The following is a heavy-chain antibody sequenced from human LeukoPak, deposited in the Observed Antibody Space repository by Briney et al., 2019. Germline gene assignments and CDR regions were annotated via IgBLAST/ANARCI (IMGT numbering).Heavy chain of an antibody. CDR3: VIWGDYDVLTGYYVTDY. CDR2: ITGSGTNR. D-gene: IGHD3-9*01. J-gene: IGHJ4*02. Sequence: AGGSLRLSCVASGFTFSNYAMSWVRQAPGKGLEWVSAITGSGTNRYYADSLKGRFTTSRDNSKNTVFLQMNSLRHEDTAIYYCVIWGDYDVLTGYYVTDYWGQGTLVTVAS. CDR1: GFTFSNYA. V-gene: IGHV3-23*01.